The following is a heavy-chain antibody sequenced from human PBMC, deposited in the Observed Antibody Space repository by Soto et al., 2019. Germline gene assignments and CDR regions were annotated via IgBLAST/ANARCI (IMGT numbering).Heavy chain of an antibody. V-gene: IGHV3-23*05. J-gene: IGHJ4*02. D-gene: IGHD2-8*01. CDR2: ILSNYNT. CDR1: GFRFRDYT. Sequence: EVQLLDSGGGLVQPGGSLTLSCVASGFRFRDYTMSWVRQAPGKVLESISVILSNYNTYYTDSVRVRFTISRDSSKNMLYLESNSLRAEETAVYYCARRVNGYFDYWGKGALVTVSS. CDR3: ARRVNGYFDY.